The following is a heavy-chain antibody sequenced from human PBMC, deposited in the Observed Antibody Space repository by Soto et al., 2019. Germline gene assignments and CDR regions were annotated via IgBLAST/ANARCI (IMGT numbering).Heavy chain of an antibody. CDR1: GYTFTGYY. V-gene: IGHV1-2*02. Sequence: ASVKVSCKASGYTFTGYYMHWVRQAPGQGLEWMGWINPNSGGTNYAQKFQGRVTMTRDTSISTAYMELSRLRSDDTAVYYCARGGRHSSSSDYYYYGMDVWGQGTTVTVSS. D-gene: IGHD6-6*01. J-gene: IGHJ6*02. CDR3: ARGGRHSSSSDYYYYGMDV. CDR2: INPNSGGT.